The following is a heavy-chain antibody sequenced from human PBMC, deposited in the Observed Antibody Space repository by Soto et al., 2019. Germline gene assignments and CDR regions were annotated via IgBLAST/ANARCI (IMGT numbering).Heavy chain of an antibody. Sequence: EVQVVESGGGLVKPGRSLRLSCAVSGFTFSNAWLNWVRQAPGKGLEWVGRIKRKTDGGTADYAAPVKGRFTISRDDSKNTLYLQMSSLKTEDTAVYYCTTLLMVYASHPDFWGQGTLVTVSS. J-gene: IGHJ4*02. CDR1: GFTFSNAW. V-gene: IGHV3-15*07. CDR3: TTLLMVYASHPDF. CDR2: IKRKTDGGTA. D-gene: IGHD2-8*01.